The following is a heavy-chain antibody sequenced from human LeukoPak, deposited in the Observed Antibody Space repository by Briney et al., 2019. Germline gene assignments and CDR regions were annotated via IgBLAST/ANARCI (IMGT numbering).Heavy chain of an antibody. CDR1: GGTFSSYA. V-gene: IGHV1-69*13. J-gene: IGHJ3*02. D-gene: IGHD2-8*02. CDR3: ARDRPLGVGEYGDAFDI. CDR2: IIPIFGTA. Sequence: SVKVSCKASGGTFSSYAISRVRQAPGQGLEWMGGIIPIFGTANYAQKFQGRVTITADESTSTAYMELSSLRSEDTAVYYCARDRPLGVGEYGDAFDIWGQGTMVTVSS.